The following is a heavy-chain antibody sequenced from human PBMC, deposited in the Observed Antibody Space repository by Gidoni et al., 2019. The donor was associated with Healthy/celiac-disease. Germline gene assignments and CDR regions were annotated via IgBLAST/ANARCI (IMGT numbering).Heavy chain of an antibody. CDR2: IYWDDDK. D-gene: IGHD7-27*01. Sequence: QITLKESGPTLVKPTQTLTLTCTFSGFSLSTSGVGLGWIRQPPGKALEWLALIYWDDDKLYSPSLKSRLTITKDTSKNQVVLTMTNIDPVDTATYYCAHRSRTSQLGNYYFDYWGQGTLVTVSS. J-gene: IGHJ4*02. CDR3: AHRSRTSQLGNYYFDY. V-gene: IGHV2-5*02. CDR1: GFSLSTSGVG.